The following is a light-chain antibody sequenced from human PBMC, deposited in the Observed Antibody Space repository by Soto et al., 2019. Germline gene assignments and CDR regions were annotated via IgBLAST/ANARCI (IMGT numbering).Light chain of an antibody. CDR2: DAS. V-gene: IGKV1-5*01. CDR3: QQYDNYPLT. CDR1: QSVRSW. Sequence: DIQMTQSPSTRSASVVDRVTITFRASQSVRSWLAWYQQKPGRAPKFLIYDASSLESGVPSRFSGSGSGTEFTLTISNLQPDDFATYYCQQYDNYPLTFGGGTKVDIK. J-gene: IGKJ4*01.